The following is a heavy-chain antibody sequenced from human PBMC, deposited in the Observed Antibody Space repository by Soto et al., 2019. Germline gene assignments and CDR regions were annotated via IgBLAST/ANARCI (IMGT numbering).Heavy chain of an antibody. CDR1: GFTFSSYA. D-gene: IGHD6-19*01. CDR2: IGDVGGST. Sequence: EVQVLESGGGLVQPGGSLRLSCAASGFTFSSYAMTWVRQAPGKGLQWVSAIGDVGGSTYYADSVKGRFTISRDNSKNTLYLEMNNLRADDTALYYCAKAGGSGWYLDWYFDLWGRGTLVTVSS. J-gene: IGHJ2*01. CDR3: AKAGGSGWYLDWYFDL. V-gene: IGHV3-23*01.